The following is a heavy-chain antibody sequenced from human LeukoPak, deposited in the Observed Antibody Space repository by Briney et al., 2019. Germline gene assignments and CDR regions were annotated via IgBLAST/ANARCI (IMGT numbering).Heavy chain of an antibody. Sequence: GGSLRLSCAASGFTVSSNYMSWVRQAPGKGLEWVSVIYSGGSTYYADSVKGRFTISRDNSKNTLYLQMNSLRAEDTAVYYCARDRSFGPAARAFDIWGQGTMVTVSS. CDR1: GFTVSSNY. D-gene: IGHD2-2*01. J-gene: IGHJ3*02. V-gene: IGHV3-53*01. CDR2: IYSGGST. CDR3: ARDRSFGPAARAFDI.